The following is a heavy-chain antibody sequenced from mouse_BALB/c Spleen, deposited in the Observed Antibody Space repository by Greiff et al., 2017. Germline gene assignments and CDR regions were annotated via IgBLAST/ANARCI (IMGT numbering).Heavy chain of an antibody. J-gene: IGHJ3*01. CDR3: ARNYYMGNPDWFAY. D-gene: IGHD2-12*01. CDR1: GFSLSRYS. CDR2: IWGGGST. V-gene: IGHV2-6-4*01. Sequence: VKLMESGPGLVAPSQSLSITCTVSGFSLSRYSVHWVRQPPGKGLEWLGMIWGGGSTDYNSALKSRLSISKDNSKSQVFLKMNSQQTDDTAMYYCARNYYMGNPDWFAYWGQGTLVTVSA.